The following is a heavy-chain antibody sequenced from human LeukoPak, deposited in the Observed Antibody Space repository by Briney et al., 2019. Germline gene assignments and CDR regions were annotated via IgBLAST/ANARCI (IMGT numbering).Heavy chain of an antibody. CDR2: FSWDGGSK. CDR1: GFTFDAYT. Sequence: GGSLRLSCAASGFTFDAYTMHWVRQAPGEGLEWVSLFSWDGGSKYYADSVKGRFTISRDNSKKSLYLQMNSLRTEDSAFYYCVRETESQRSFDYWGQGTLVTVSS. V-gene: IGHV3-43*01. CDR3: VRETESQRSFDY. D-gene: IGHD5-24*01. J-gene: IGHJ4*02.